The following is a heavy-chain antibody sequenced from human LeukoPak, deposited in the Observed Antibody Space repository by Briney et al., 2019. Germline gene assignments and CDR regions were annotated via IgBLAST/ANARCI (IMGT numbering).Heavy chain of an antibody. CDR1: GGTFSSYA. V-gene: IGHV1-69*13. D-gene: IGHD6-6*01. CDR3: ASATEYSRGGDY. J-gene: IGHJ4*02. CDR2: IIPIFGTV. Sequence: SVKVSCKASGGTFSSYAISWVRQAPGQGLEWMGGIIPIFGTVNYAQKFQGRVTITADESTSTAYMELSSLRSEDTAVYYCASATEYSRGGDYWGQGTLVTVSS.